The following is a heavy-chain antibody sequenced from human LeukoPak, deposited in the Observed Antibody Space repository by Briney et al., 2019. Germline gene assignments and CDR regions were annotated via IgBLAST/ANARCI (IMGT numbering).Heavy chain of an antibody. V-gene: IGHV4-59*01. Sequence: PSETLSLTCSVSGGPIRNYYWGWMRQPPGKGLEWIGYMSYGGSTYYNPSLKSRVTISADTSKNQFSLSLNSVTAADTAIYYCARGPTVPSSSWYVPDYWGQGTLVTVSS. J-gene: IGHJ4*02. CDR1: GGPIRNYY. CDR3: ARGPTVPSSSWYVPDY. D-gene: IGHD6-13*01. CDR2: MSYGGST.